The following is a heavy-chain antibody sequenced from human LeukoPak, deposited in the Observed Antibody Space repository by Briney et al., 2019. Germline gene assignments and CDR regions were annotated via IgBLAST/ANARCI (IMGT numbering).Heavy chain of an antibody. CDR1: GFTFSSYW. D-gene: IGHD6-6*01. V-gene: IGHV3-7*01. CDR3: VREGAYSTSSPAGY. CDR2: INQDGSEK. J-gene: IGHJ4*02. Sequence: GGSLRLSCAASGFTFSSYWMSWVRQAPGKRLEWVANINQDGSEKYYVDSVKDRFIISRDNARNSLFLQMNILTAEDTAIYYCVREGAYSTSSPAGYWGQGTLVSVSS.